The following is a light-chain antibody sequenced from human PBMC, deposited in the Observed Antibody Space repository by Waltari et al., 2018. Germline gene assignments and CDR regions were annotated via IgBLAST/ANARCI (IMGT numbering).Light chain of an antibody. Sequence: QSALTQPASVSGSPGQSITISCTGTSSDVGDYNYVSWYQQHPGKAPKLLIYDVTKRPAGVSKRFSGSKSGNTASLTISGLQAEDEGDYYCCSYAGSSTFAFGGGTKLTVL. CDR2: DVT. CDR1: SSDVGDYNY. J-gene: IGLJ2*01. CDR3: CSYAGSSTFA. V-gene: IGLV2-23*02.